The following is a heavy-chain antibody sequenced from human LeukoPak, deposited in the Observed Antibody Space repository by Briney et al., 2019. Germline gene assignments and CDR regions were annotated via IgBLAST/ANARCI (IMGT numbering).Heavy chain of an antibody. D-gene: IGHD3-22*01. CDR2: INHSGST. V-gene: IGHV4-34*01. CDR3: AGGVAYDSSGYYLFDY. J-gene: IGHJ4*02. Sequence: SETLSLTCAVYGGSFSGYYWSWIRQPPGKGLEWIGEINHSGSTNYNPSLKSRVTISVDTSKNQFSLKLSSVTAADTAVYYCAGGVAYDSSGYYLFDYWGQGTLVTVSS. CDR1: GGSFSGYY.